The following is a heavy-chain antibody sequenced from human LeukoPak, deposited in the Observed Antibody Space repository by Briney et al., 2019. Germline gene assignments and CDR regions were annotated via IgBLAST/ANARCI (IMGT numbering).Heavy chain of an antibody. J-gene: IGHJ6*02. CDR1: GGSLSGYY. Sequence: SETLSLTCAVYGGSLSGYYWSWIRQPPGKGLEWIGEINHSGSTNYNPSLKSRVTISVDTSKNQFSLKLSSVTAADTAVYYCARWEGYPDYYYYGMDVWGQGTTVTVSS. D-gene: IGHD1-26*01. CDR3: ARWEGYPDYYYYGMDV. V-gene: IGHV4-34*01. CDR2: INHSGST.